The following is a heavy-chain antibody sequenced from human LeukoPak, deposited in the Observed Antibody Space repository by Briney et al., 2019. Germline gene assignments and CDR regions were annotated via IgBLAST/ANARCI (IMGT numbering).Heavy chain of an antibody. CDR1: GYTFTGCY. CDR3: ARDPPLYSSSWYFDY. V-gene: IGHV1-2*02. CDR2: INPNSGGT. J-gene: IGHJ4*02. D-gene: IGHD6-13*01. Sequence: ASVKVSCKASGYTFTGCYMHWVRQAPGQGLEWMGWINPNSGGTNSAQKFQGRVTMTRDTSISTAYMELSRLRSDDTAVYYCARDPPLYSSSWYFDYWGQGTLVTVSS.